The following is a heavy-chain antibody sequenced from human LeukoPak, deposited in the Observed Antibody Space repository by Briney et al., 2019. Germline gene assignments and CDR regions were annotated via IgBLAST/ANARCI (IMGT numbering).Heavy chain of an antibody. J-gene: IGHJ5*02. CDR3: ARVYSSSWYGTNWFDP. Sequence: PSETLSLTCTVSGGSISSYYWSWIRQPPGKGLEWIGYIYYSGSTNYNPSPKSRVTISVDTSKNQFSLKLSSVTAADTAVYYCARVYSSSWYGTNWFDPWGQGTLVTVSS. D-gene: IGHD6-13*01. CDR1: GGSISSYY. CDR2: IYYSGST. V-gene: IGHV4-59*08.